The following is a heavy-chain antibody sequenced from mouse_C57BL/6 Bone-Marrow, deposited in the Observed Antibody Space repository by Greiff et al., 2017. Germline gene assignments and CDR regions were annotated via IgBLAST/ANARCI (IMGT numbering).Heavy chain of an antibody. CDR2: IYPRDGST. D-gene: IGHD1-1*01. J-gene: IGHJ1*03. Sequence: VQLQQSGPELVKPGASVKLSCKASGYPFTSYDINWVKQRPGQGLGWIGWIYPRDGSTKYNEKFKGKATLTVDTSSSTAYMELHSLTSEDSAVYFCARDYGSSYWYFDVWGTGTTVTVSS. CDR1: GYPFTSYD. CDR3: ARDYGSSYWYFDV. V-gene: IGHV1-85*01.